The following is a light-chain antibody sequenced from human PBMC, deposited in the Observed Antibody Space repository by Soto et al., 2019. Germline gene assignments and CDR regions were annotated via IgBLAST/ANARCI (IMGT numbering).Light chain of an antibody. Sequence: ERVMTQFPATLSVSPGAKATLSCRASQTVSNNLAWYQQKPGQAPRLLIYFASTRATGVPARFSGSGSGTEFTLTISNLHSEDSAGYYCQHYNEWPLTFGGGTKLETK. CDR1: QTVSNN. CDR3: QHYNEWPLT. CDR2: FAS. V-gene: IGKV3-15*01. J-gene: IGKJ4*01.